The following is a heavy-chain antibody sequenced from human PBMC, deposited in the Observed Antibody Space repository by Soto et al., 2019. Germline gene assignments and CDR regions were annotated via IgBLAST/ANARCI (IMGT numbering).Heavy chain of an antibody. CDR1: GYTFTSYY. J-gene: IGHJ6*02. CDR2: ISPSGGST. CDR3: AAGLTEDYYYYGMDV. Sequence: ASVKVSCKASGYTFTSYYMHWVRQAPGQGLEWMGIISPSGGSTSYAQKFQERVTITRDMSTSTAYMELSSLRSEDTAVYYCAAGLTEDYYYYGMDVWGQGTTVTVSS. V-gene: IGHV1-46*01.